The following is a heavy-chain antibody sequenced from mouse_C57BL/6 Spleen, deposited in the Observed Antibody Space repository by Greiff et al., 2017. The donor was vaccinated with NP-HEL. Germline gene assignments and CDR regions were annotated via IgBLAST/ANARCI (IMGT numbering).Heavy chain of an antibody. CDR1: GYAFSSYW. D-gene: IGHD1-1*01. V-gene: IGHV1-80*01. Sequence: VQLQQSGAELVKPGASVKISCKASGYAFSSYWMNWVKQRPGKGLEWIGQIYPGDGDTNYNGKFKGKATLTADKSSSTAYMQLSSLTSEDSAVYFGARGLYGSSYFGYWGQGTTLTVSS. J-gene: IGHJ2*01. CDR3: ARGLYGSSYFGY. CDR2: IYPGDGDT.